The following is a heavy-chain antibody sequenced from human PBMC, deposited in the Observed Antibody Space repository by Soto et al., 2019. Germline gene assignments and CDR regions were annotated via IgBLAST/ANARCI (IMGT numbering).Heavy chain of an antibody. CDR2: IYYNGST. D-gene: IGHD3-22*01. J-gene: IGHJ4*01. Sequence: PAETLASTCTVSGGSISSGGYYWSWIRQHPVKVLEWIGYIYYNGSTYYNPSLKSRVTISVYTSNNQFSLKLSSVTAADTAVYYFARPDYYDIIVFHFYYWGHETLVNVSS. CDR1: GGSISSGGYY. V-gene: IGHV4-31*03. CDR3: ARPDYYDIIVFHFYY.